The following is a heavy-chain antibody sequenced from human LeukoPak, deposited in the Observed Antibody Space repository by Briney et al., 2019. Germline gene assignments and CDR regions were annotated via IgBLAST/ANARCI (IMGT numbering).Heavy chain of an antibody. D-gene: IGHD1-1*01. V-gene: IGHV4-59*01. CDR2: IYSSGNT. Sequence: GSLRLSCAASGFTFSSYEMNWVRQSPGKGLEWIGNIYSSGNTYYNASLKSRVTMYIDTSKNQFSLRLTSVTAADTALYYCASGFRGQLGYFDYWGQGTLVTVSS. J-gene: IGHJ4*02. CDR3: ASGFRGQLGYFDY. CDR1: GFTFSSYE.